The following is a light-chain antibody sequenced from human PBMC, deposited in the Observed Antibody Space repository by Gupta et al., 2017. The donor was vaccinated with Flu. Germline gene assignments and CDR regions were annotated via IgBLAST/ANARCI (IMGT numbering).Light chain of an antibody. CDR3: ADRDDRLNTLV. Sequence: VTISCSGGSSNSDTNYVYWYQQFPAPPPNLLIHRDNQRASGVPDRFSAYKSGTSASRDTSGLRAEDEADDYCADRDDRLNTLVFGAGTKVTVL. V-gene: IGLV1-47*01. CDR2: RDN. J-gene: IGLJ1*01. CDR1: SSNSDTNY.